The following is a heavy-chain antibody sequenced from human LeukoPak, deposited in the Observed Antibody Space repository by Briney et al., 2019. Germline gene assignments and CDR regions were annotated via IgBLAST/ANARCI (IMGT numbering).Heavy chain of an antibody. Sequence: SDTTSLTCTVSGYSISSGYYWGWIRQPPGKGLEWIGSIYHSGSTYYNPSRKSRVTISVDTSKNQFSLKLSSVTAADTAVYYCAREFVVVPAADSQDNWFDPWGQGTLVTVSS. CDR2: IYHSGST. CDR1: GYSISSGYY. D-gene: IGHD2-2*01. CDR3: AREFVVVPAADSQDNWFDP. J-gene: IGHJ5*02. V-gene: IGHV4-38-2*02.